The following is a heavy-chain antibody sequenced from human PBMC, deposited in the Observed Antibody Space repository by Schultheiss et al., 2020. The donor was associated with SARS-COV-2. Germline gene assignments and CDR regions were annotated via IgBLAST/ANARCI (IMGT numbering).Heavy chain of an antibody. CDR1: GASFSNDN. CDR2: INHSGTT. J-gene: IGHJ5*02. CDR3: VYGDRGWFDP. V-gene: IGHV4-34*01. Sequence: SETLSLTCAVYGASFSNDNWSWIRQSPGKGLEWIGDINHSGTTKYNPSLKSRVTISVDTSKKQFSLKLSSVTAADTAVYYCVYGDRGWFDPWGQGTLVTVSS. D-gene: IGHD4-17*01.